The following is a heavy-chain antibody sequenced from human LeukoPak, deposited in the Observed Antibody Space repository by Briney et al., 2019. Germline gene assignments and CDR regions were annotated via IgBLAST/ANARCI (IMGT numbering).Heavy chain of an antibody. J-gene: IGHJ4*02. Sequence: GGSLRLSCAASGFTFSSYSMNWVRQAPGKGLEWVSSISSSSSYIYYADSVKGRFTISRDNAKNSLYLQMYSLRAEDTAVYYCARDSPTRFAYWGQGTLVTVSS. V-gene: IGHV3-21*01. CDR2: ISSSSSYI. CDR1: GFTFSSYS. D-gene: IGHD1-26*01. CDR3: ARDSPTRFAY.